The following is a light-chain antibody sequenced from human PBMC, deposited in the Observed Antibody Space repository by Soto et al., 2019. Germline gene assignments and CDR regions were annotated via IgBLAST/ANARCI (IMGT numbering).Light chain of an antibody. CDR1: SSDVGGYNY. V-gene: IGLV2-14*01. CDR3: SSYISSSTLYV. J-gene: IGLJ1*01. Sequence: QSVLTQPPSASGSPGQSVAISCTGTSSDVGGYNYVSWYQQHPGKAPKLMIYEVSNRPSGVSNRFSGSKSGNTASLTISGLQAEDEADYYCSSYISSSTLYVFGTGTKLTVL. CDR2: EVS.